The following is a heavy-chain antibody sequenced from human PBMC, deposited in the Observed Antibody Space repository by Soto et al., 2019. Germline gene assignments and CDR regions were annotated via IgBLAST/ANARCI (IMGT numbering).Heavy chain of an antibody. CDR1: GYSFTNYC. J-gene: IGHJ2*01. CDR3: ARDGGLLTASWHYDL. Sequence: QVQLVQSGADVKKPGTSVKVSCKAAGYSFTNYCMYWVRQATGQGLEWMGMINPRTGSTRYAQKFQDRVTLTRDTSTTTVYMELSTLISDDTAVYYCARDGGLLTASWHYDLWGPGTLVTGSS. D-gene: IGHD2-15*01. V-gene: IGHV1-46*01. CDR2: INPRTGST.